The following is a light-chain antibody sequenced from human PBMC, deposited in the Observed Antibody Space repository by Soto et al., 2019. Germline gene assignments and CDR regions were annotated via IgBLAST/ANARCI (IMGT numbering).Light chain of an antibody. CDR1: QSVSSSF. J-gene: IGKJ2*02. V-gene: IGKV3-20*01. Sequence: EIVLTQSPGTLSLSPGERATLSCRASQSVSSSFLAWYQQKPGQAPRLLIYEASSRATGIPDRFSGSGSGTDFTLTISRLEPEDFALYFCQQFGNSPCTFGQGTKLEIK. CDR2: EAS. CDR3: QQFGNSPCT.